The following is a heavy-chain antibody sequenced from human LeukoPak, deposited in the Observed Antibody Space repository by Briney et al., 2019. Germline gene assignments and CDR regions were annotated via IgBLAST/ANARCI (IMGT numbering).Heavy chain of an antibody. Sequence: SGPTLVNPTQTLTLTCSFSGFSLSTSGMAVGWIRQPPGKPLEWLAHIYWNNDKYYGTYLKSRLSITKDTSENQVVLTMTDMDPLDTATYYCAHLTTTAYYYDYWGQGALVTVSS. CDR3: AHLTTTAYYYDY. V-gene: IGHV2-5*01. J-gene: IGHJ4*02. CDR1: GFSLSTSGMA. D-gene: IGHD1-1*01. CDR2: IYWNNDK.